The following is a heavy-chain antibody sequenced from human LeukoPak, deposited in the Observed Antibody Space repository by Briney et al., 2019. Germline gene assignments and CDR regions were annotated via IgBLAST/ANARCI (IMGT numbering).Heavy chain of an antibody. D-gene: IGHD3-10*01. J-gene: IGHJ4*02. CDR3: ARGSTGPNDY. CDR2: INPNSGDT. V-gene: IGHV1-2*06. Sequence: GASVKVSCKASGYTFTGYHMHWVRQAPGQGLEWMGRINPNSGDTNYAQKFQGRVAMTRDTSISTAYMELSRLRSDDTAVYYCARGSTGPNDYWGQGTLVTVSS. CDR1: GYTFTGYH.